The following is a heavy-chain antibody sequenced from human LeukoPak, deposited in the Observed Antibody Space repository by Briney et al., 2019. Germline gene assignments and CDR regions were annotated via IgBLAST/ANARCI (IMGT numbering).Heavy chain of an antibody. CDR2: IYHSGST. D-gene: IGHD3-3*01. Sequence: SETLSLTCTVSGGSISSYYWSWIRQPPGKGLEWIGSIYHSGSTYYNPSLKSRVTISVDTSKNQFSLKLSSVTAADTAAYYCARVTKTYYDFWSGYSAGAFDIWGQGTMVTVSS. V-gene: IGHV4-59*08. CDR1: GGSISSYY. J-gene: IGHJ3*02. CDR3: ARVTKTYYDFWSGYSAGAFDI.